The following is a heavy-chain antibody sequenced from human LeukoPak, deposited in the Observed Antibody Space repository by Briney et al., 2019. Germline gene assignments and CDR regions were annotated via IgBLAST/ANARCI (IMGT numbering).Heavy chain of an antibody. V-gene: IGHV5-51*01. CDR3: AIFDFLFGEIDNWFDP. J-gene: IGHJ5*02. Sequence: GESLKISCKGSGYTFTNYWIGWVRQMPEKGLEWMGIIYPGDSDTRYGPSFQGQVTVSADKSISTAYLQWSSLKASDTAMYYCAIFDFLFGEIDNWFDPWGQGTQVTVSS. CDR2: IYPGDSDT. CDR1: GYTFTNYW. D-gene: IGHD3-16*01.